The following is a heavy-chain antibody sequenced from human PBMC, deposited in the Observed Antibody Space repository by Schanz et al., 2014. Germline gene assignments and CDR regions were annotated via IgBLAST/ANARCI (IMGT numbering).Heavy chain of an antibody. CDR2: VHSSGST. CDR3: ARHLPGGYNNHGWFDP. CDR1: GGSIRGYY. D-gene: IGHD4-4*01. J-gene: IGHJ5*02. V-gene: IGHV4-59*08. Sequence: QVQLQESGPGLVKPSETLSLTCTVSGGSIRGYYCSWIRQPPGKGLEWIGYVHSSGSTNYNSSLKVRVPISVDASKNHFPRKLGSVTAADTAVYYCARHLPGGYNNHGWFDPWGQGTLVTVSS.